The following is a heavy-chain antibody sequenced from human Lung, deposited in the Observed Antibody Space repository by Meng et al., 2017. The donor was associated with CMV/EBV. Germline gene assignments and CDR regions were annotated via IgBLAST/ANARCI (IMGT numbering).Heavy chain of an antibody. Sequence: VPLQQSGLGLGKPSLTMSRPCILSGGSILSGNNYWRWIRQHPGKGMEWIGYIYYSGSTYYNPSLKSRVTISVDTYKNQFPLKLSSVTAADTAVYYCARALDTAMVTFDYWGQGTLVTVSS. V-gene: IGHV4-30-4*01. J-gene: IGHJ4*02. CDR3: ARALDTAMVTFDY. D-gene: IGHD5-18*01. CDR1: GGSILSGNNY. CDR2: IYYSGST.